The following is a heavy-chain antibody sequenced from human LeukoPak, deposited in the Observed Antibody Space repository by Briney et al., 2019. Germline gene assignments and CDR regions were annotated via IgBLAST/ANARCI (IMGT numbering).Heavy chain of an antibody. CDR2: IYYSGST. J-gene: IGHJ5*02. CDR3: ARDHAWFDP. Sequence: SETLSLTCTVSGGSISSYYWSWIRQPPGKGLEWIGCIYYSGSTNYNPSLKSRVTISVDTSKNQFSLKLSSVTAADTAVYYCARDHAWFDPWGQGTLVTVSS. CDR1: GGSISSYY. V-gene: IGHV4-59*01. D-gene: IGHD2-8*01.